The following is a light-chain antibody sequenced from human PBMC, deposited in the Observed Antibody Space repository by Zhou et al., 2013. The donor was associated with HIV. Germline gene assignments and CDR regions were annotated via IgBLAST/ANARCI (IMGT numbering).Light chain of an antibody. CDR1: QSIGNW. CDR2: KAS. J-gene: IGKJ1*01. CDR3: QQYHHYSPLP. V-gene: IGKV1-5*03. Sequence: DIQMTQSPSSLSASVGASVTITCRASQSIGNWLAWYQQKPGKAPKLLIYKASNLESGVPSRFSGSGSATEFTLTINSLQPDDFATYYCQQYHHYSPLPFGQGTKVEIK.